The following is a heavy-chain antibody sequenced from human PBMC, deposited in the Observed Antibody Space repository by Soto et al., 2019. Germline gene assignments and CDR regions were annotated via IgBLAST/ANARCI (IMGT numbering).Heavy chain of an antibody. J-gene: IGHJ4*02. Sequence: QVQLVQSGAEVKKPGSSVKVSCKASGGTFSSYCFSWVRQAPGQGLEWMGGIIPVFRTPHHAKTFQDRVTIIADISSNTVYMELSSLRSYDTAIYYCARGVGSSANFDYWCQGTLVTVSS. D-gene: IGHD3-10*01. CDR2: IIPVFRTP. CDR1: GGTFSSYC. CDR3: ARGVGSSANFDY. V-gene: IGHV1-69*06.